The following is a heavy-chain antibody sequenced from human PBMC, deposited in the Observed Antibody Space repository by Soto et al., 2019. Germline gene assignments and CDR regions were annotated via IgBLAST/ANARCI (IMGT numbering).Heavy chain of an antibody. CDR3: ARETYYDILTGPPNFDY. CDR1: GYTFTSYY. Sequence: ASVKVSCKASGYTFTSYYMHWVRQAPGQGFEWMGWISAYNGNTNYAQKLQGRVTMTTDTSTSTAYMELRSLRSDDTAVYYCARETYYDILTGPPNFDYWGQGTLVTVSS. J-gene: IGHJ4*02. CDR2: ISAYNGNT. V-gene: IGHV1-18*04. D-gene: IGHD3-9*01.